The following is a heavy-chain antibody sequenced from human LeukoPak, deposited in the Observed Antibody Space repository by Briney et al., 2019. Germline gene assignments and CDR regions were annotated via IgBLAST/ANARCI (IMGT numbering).Heavy chain of an antibody. CDR3: ARSGRADF. CDR1: GGSFSGYY. J-gene: IGHJ4*02. CDR2: INHSGST. Sequence: SETLSLTCAVYGGSFSGYYWSWIRQPPGKGLEWIGEINHSGSTNYNPSLKSRVTISVDASKNQFSLKLSSVTAADTAVYYCARSGRADFWGQGTLVTVSS. V-gene: IGHV4-34*01. D-gene: IGHD3-3*01.